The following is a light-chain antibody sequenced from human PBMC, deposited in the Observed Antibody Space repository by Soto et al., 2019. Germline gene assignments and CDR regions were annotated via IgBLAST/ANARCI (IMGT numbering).Light chain of an antibody. Sequence: QSALTQPPSASGTPGQRVTISCSGSSSNIGGNTVNWYQQLPGTAPKLLIYNNNERPSGVPDRFSGSESGTSASLAISGLQSEDEADYYCAAWDVSLNGVVFGGGTKLTVL. CDR3: AAWDVSLNGVV. CDR2: NNN. V-gene: IGLV1-44*01. J-gene: IGLJ2*01. CDR1: SSNIGGNT.